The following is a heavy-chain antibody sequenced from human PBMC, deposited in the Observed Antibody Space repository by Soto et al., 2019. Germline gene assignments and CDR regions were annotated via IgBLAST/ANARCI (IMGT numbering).Heavy chain of an antibody. CDR3: ARSLWFGELH. V-gene: IGHV2-5*02. J-gene: IGHJ4*02. CDR2: IYWDNDK. CDR1: GFSLSTTGVS. Sequence: QITLKESGPTLVKPTQTLTLTCSFSGFSLSTTGVSVGWIRHSPGKALEWLAIIYWDNDKRYSPSLKSRVTITKDTSKNQVVLAVTNMDPVDTGTYYCARSLWFGELHWGQGALVTVSS. D-gene: IGHD3-10*01.